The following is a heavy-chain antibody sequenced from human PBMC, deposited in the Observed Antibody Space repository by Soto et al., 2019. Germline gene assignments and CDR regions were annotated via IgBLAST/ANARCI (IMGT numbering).Heavy chain of an antibody. J-gene: IGHJ5*02. CDR3: ARDQGGQSRTFIFDP. V-gene: IGHV3-33*01. Sequence: VPLVESGGGVVQPGRSLRLSCAASGFSFSDYVMNWVRQAPGKGLDWVAVVWYHGRDVFYADSVKGRVTISSDTSKNTLYLQMNSLRAEATAVYYCARDQGGQSRTFIFDPWGHGTLVTVSS. D-gene: IGHD2-21*01. CDR2: VWYHGRDV. CDR1: GFSFSDYV.